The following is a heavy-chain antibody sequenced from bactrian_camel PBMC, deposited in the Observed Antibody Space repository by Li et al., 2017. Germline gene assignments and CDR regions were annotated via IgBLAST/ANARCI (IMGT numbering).Heavy chain of an antibody. D-gene: IGHD5*01. CDR1: GLSVSDSS. Sequence: HVQLVESGGGSVEAGGSLRLSCAPSGLSVSDSSMAWFRQSPGKEPEAVAAIRRDDLTAYTDSVKGRFTISQDNAKAPVTLQMNSLEPEDTAMYYCAADPWVGVCRDWSGTAVDFTYWGQGTQV. V-gene: IGHV3S53*01. CDR3: AADPWVGVCRDWSGTAVDFTY. J-gene: IGHJ4*01. CDR2: IRRDDLT.